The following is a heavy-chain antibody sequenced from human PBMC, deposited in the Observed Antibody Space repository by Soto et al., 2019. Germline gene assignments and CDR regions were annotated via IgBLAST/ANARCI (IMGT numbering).Heavy chain of an antibody. CDR3: ARDYYDSSGYLAFLDY. CDR2: ISSSSSYI. J-gene: IGHJ4*02. Sequence: GVSLRLSCAASGVTFSSYSTNWVRQAPGKGLEWVSSISSSSSYIYYADSVKGRFTISRDNAKNSLYLQMNSLRAEDTAVYYCARDYYDSSGYLAFLDYWGQGTLVTVSS. D-gene: IGHD3-22*01. CDR1: GVTFSSYS. V-gene: IGHV3-21*01.